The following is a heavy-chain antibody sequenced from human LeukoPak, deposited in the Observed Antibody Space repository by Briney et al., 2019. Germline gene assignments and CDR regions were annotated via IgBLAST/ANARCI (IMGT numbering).Heavy chain of an antibody. Sequence: GRSLRLSCAASGFTFSSYAMHWVRQAPGKGLEWVAVISYDGSNKYYADSVKGRFTISRDNSKNTLYLQMNSLRAEDTAVYYCARGTLVTTVVTPFDYWGQGTLVTVSS. CDR1: GFTFSSYA. J-gene: IGHJ4*02. D-gene: IGHD4-23*01. CDR3: ARGTLVTTVVTPFDY. V-gene: IGHV3-30-3*01. CDR2: ISYDGSNK.